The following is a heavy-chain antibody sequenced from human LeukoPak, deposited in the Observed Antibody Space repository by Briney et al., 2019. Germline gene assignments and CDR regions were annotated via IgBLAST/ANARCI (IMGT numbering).Heavy chain of an antibody. CDR3: AIYGDYGGGYFDY. CDR1: GGTFSSYA. Sequence: PSVKVSCKASGGTFSSYAISWVRQAPGQGLEWMGGIIPIFGTANYAQKFQGRVTITADESTSTAYMELSSLRSEDTAVYYCAIYGDYGGGYFDYWGQGTLVTVSS. D-gene: IGHD4-17*01. J-gene: IGHJ4*02. V-gene: IGHV1-69*01. CDR2: IIPIFGTA.